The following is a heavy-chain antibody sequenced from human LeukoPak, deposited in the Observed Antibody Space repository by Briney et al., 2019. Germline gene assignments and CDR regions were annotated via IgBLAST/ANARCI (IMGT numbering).Heavy chain of an antibody. J-gene: IGHJ4*02. D-gene: IGHD6-19*01. CDR2: ISSSGSTI. Sequence: PGGSLRLSSAASGFTFSDYYMSWIRQAPGKGLEWVSYISSSGSTIYYADSVKGRFTISRDNSKNTLYLQMNSLRAEDTAVYYCAKDLEEQWLEDFDYWGQGTLVTVSS. CDR3: AKDLEEQWLEDFDY. CDR1: GFTFSDYY. V-gene: IGHV3-11*01.